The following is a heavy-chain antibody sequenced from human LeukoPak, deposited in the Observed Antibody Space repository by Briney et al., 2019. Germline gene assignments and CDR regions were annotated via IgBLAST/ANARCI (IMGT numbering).Heavy chain of an antibody. J-gene: IGHJ4*02. D-gene: IGHD2-2*01. CDR1: GYTFISYD. Sequence: ASVRVSCKVSGYTFISYDINWVRQATGQGLEWVGWMNPNSGNTGYAQKFQGRVTMTRSTSISTAYMELSRLTSEDTAVYYCARGYCSSTSCRYSDYWGQGTLVTVSS. V-gene: IGHV1-8*01. CDR3: ARGYCSSTSCRYSDY. CDR2: MNPNSGNT.